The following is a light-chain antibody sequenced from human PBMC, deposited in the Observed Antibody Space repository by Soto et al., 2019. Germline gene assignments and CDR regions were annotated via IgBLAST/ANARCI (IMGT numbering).Light chain of an antibody. V-gene: IGKV3-20*01. J-gene: IGKJ2*01. Sequence: EIALTQSPGTLSLSPGERATLFCRASQSVSSNFLAWYQQKPGQAPRLLIYNASRRAAGIPDRFSGSGSGTDFTLTISRLEPEDFAVYYCQQYSTSSPRYTFGQGTKLEIK. CDR2: NAS. CDR1: QSVSSNF. CDR3: QQYSTSSPRYT.